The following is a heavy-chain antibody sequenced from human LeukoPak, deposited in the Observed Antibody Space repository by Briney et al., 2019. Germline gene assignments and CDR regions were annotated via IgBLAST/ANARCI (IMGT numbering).Heavy chain of an antibody. CDR2: ISGGGGST. Sequence: GGSLRLSCAASGFTFSNYWMHWVRQAPGKGLEWVSVISGGGGSTYYGDSVKGRFTISRDNSKNTLFLQMNTLRVEDTAIYYCVKGDTVTTRPNFDYWGQGTLVTVSS. D-gene: IGHD4-17*01. CDR1: GFTFSNYW. V-gene: IGHV3-23*01. CDR3: VKGDTVTTRPNFDY. J-gene: IGHJ4*02.